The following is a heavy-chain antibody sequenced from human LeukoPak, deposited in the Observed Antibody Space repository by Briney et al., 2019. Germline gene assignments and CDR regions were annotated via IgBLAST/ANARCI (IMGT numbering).Heavy chain of an antibody. V-gene: IGHV4-59*01. CDR1: GGSISSYY. J-gene: IGHJ4*02. CDR2: IYYSGST. D-gene: IGHD6-13*01. CDR3: ARVAGYRIEDYFDY. Sequence: PPETLSLTCTVSGGSISSYYWSWIRQPPGKGLEWIGYIYYSGSTNYNPSLKSRVTISVETSKYEFSLKLRSVTAADTAVYYCARVAGYRIEDYFDYWGQGTLVTISS.